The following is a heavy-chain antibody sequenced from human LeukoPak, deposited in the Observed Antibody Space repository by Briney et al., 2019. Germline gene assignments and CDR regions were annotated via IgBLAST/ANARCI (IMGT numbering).Heavy chain of an antibody. Sequence: GSSVKVSCKASGGTFSSYAISWVRQAPGQGLEWLGRIIPILGIANYAQKFQGRVTITADKSTSTAYMELSSLRSEDTAVYYCARDLGYSYGFDYWGQGTLVTVSS. D-gene: IGHD5-18*01. CDR2: IIPILGIA. CDR3: ARDLGYSYGFDY. CDR1: GGTFSSYA. J-gene: IGHJ4*02. V-gene: IGHV1-69*04.